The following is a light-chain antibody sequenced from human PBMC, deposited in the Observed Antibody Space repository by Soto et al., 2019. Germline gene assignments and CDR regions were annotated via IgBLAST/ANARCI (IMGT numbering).Light chain of an antibody. CDR1: QSVSIN. CDR3: QQYNNWPPWA. V-gene: IGKV3-15*01. J-gene: IGKJ1*01. Sequence: EIVMTQSPATLSVSPGERATLSCRVSQSVSINLAWYQQKPGQAPRLLIYGASTRATGIPARFSGSGSGIEFTLTISSLQSEDFAVYYCQQYNNWPPWAFGQGTKVDIK. CDR2: GAS.